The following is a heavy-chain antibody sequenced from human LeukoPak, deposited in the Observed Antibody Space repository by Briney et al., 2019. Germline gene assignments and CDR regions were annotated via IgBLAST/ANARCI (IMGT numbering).Heavy chain of an antibody. CDR2: IYYSGST. CDR3: ARPYRSGWYGGFDI. V-gene: IGHV4-59*08. J-gene: IGHJ3*02. D-gene: IGHD6-19*01. CDR1: GGSINAYE. Sequence: SDTLANNDTIAGGSINAYEWSWIRPPPGKKQEWIGYIYYSGSTNYNPSLKSRVTISVDTSKNQFSLNLSSVTAADTAVYYWARPYRSGWYGGFDIWGQGTIVTVSS.